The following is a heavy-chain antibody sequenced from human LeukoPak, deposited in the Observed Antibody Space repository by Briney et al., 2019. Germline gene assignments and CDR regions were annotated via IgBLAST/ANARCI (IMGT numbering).Heavy chain of an antibody. CDR2: IRYDGSNK. CDR1: GFTFSSYG. V-gene: IGHV3-30*02. D-gene: IGHD3-22*01. J-gene: IGHJ1*01. CDR3: AKEGDGTYYYDSSGSSSEYFQH. Sequence: GGSLRLSCAASGFTFSSYGMHWVRQAPGKGLEWVVFIRYDGSNKYYADSVKGRFTISRENSKNTLYLQMNSLRAEDTAVYYCAKEGDGTYYYDSSGSSSEYFQHWGQGTLVTVSS.